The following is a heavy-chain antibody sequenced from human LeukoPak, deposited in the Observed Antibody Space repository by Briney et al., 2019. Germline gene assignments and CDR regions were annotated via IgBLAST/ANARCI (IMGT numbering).Heavy chain of an antibody. V-gene: IGHV3-33*06. Sequence: GGSLRLSCAASGFTFSSYGMHWVRQAPGKGLEWVAVIWYDGSNKYYADSVKGRFTISRDNSKNTLYLQMNSLRAEDTAVYYCAEDTHYGDFHYFDYWGQGTLVTVSS. D-gene: IGHD4-17*01. CDR1: GFTFSSYG. CDR2: IWYDGSNK. CDR3: AEDTHYGDFHYFDY. J-gene: IGHJ4*02.